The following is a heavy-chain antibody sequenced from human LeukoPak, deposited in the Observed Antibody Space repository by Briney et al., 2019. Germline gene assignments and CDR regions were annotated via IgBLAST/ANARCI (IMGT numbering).Heavy chain of an antibody. Sequence: PGGSLRPSCAASGFSFNSHSMNWVRQAPGKGLEWVSSIGGSSNYIYYADSVKGRFTISRDNAKNSLYLQMNSLRAEDTAVYYCARGIYLAARTFDYWGQGTLVTVSS. D-gene: IGHD6-6*01. J-gene: IGHJ4*02. CDR2: IGGSSNYI. CDR3: ARGIYLAARTFDY. V-gene: IGHV3-21*01. CDR1: GFSFNSHS.